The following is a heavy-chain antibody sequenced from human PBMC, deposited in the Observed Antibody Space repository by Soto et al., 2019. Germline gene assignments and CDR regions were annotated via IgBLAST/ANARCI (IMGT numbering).Heavy chain of an antibody. D-gene: IGHD3-10*01. CDR2: IYWDNDK. CDR1: GFSLNTRRVG. CDR3: THNNYYGSGSVY. Sequence: QIILKESGPTLVKPTQTLTLTCAFSGFSLNTRRVGVGWVRQPPGKALEWLALIYWDNDKRYSPSLKNRLTITKDTPKDHVVLMMTDMDPVDTATYYCTHNNYYGSGSVYWGRGTLVTVSS. J-gene: IGHJ4*02. V-gene: IGHV2-5*02.